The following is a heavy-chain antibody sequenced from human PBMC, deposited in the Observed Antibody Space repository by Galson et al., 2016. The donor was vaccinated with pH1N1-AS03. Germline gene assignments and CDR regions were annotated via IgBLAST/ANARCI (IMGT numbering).Heavy chain of an antibody. J-gene: IGHJ3*02. CDR2: TYWRSKWYI. CDR1: GDSVSSNIDA. D-gene: IGHD4/OR15-4a*01. CDR3: ARGRYSGVDI. V-gene: IGHV6-1*01. Sequence: CAISGDSVSSNIDAWNWIRHSPSRGLEWLGRTYWRSKWYIDYALSLKSRITINPDTSKNQFSLQLTSVIPDDTAVYYCARGRYSGVDIMGQGAKVTVSS.